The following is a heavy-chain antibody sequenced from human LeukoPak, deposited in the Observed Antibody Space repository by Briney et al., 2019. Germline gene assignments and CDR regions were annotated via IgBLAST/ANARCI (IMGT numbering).Heavy chain of an antibody. CDR1: GFAFSAYW. Sequence: GGSLRLSCAASGFAFSAYWMHWVRQAPGKGLEWVSRINEDATTITYADSVKGRFIISRDNSKKSLYLQMNNLRAEDTAVYYCVKDLILVWTPGDDFDFWGQGTLVIVSS. D-gene: IGHD3-16*01. CDR2: INEDATTI. V-gene: IGHV3-74*01. CDR3: VKDLILVWTPGDDFDF. J-gene: IGHJ4*02.